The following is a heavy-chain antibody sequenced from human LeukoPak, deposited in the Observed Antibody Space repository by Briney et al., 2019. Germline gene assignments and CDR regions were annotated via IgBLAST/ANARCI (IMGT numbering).Heavy chain of an antibody. CDR1: GFTVSSNY. CDR2: ISSSSSTI. D-gene: IGHD3-3*01. Sequence: GGSLRLSCVASGFTVSSNYMSWVRQAPGKGLEWVSYISSSSSTIYYADSVKGRFTISRDNSKNSLYLQMNSLRTEDTALYYCAKDRYRSGAFFWSGFDYWGQGTLVTVSS. J-gene: IGHJ4*02. CDR3: AKDRYRSGAFFWSGFDY. V-gene: IGHV3-48*04.